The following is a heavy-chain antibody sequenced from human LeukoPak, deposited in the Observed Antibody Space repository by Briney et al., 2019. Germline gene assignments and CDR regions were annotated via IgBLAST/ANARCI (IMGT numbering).Heavy chain of an antibody. CDR3: ARARATSGSYYLYFDY. CDR1: EFTFSSYS. V-gene: IGHV3-21*01. J-gene: IGHJ4*02. Sequence: GGSLRLSCAASEFTFSSYSMNWVRQAPGKGLEWVSCISNIDSYIYYADSVKGRFTISRDNARNSLYLQMNSLRAEDTAVYYCARARATSGSYYLYFDYWGQGTLVTVSS. CDR2: ISNIDSYI. D-gene: IGHD1-26*01.